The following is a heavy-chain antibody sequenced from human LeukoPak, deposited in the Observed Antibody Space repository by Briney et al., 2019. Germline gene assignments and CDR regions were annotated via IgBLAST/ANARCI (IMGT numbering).Heavy chain of an antibody. CDR2: ISSSSSNI. J-gene: IGHJ2*01. Sequence: GGSLRLSCAASGFTFSSYSMNWVRQAPGKGLEWVSSISSSSSNIYYADSVKGRFTISRDNAKNSLYLQLNSLRAEDTAVFYCARSREGWYFDFWGRGTLVTVSS. CDR3: ARSREGWYFDF. CDR1: GFTFSSYS. D-gene: IGHD1-26*01. V-gene: IGHV3-21*06.